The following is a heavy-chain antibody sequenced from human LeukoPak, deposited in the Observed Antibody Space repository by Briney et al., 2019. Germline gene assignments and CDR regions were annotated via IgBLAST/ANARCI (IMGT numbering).Heavy chain of an antibody. CDR3: ARDVLEMATSF. CDR1: GYTFTGYY. Sequence: ASVKVSCKASGYTFTGYYIHWVRQAPGQGLEWMGWINPNSGGTDYAQKFQGRVTMTRDTSITTAYMELSRLSSDDTAVYYCARDVLEMATSFWGQGTLVTVSS. V-gene: IGHV1-2*02. CDR2: INPNSGGT. J-gene: IGHJ4*02. D-gene: IGHD5-24*01.